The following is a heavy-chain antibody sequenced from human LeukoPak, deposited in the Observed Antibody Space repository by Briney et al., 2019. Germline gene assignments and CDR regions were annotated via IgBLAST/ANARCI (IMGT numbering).Heavy chain of an antibody. D-gene: IGHD3-10*01. CDR3: AKDSSYGSGSYGFDY. CDR1: GFTFDDYA. V-gene: IGHV3-9*01. Sequence: GGSLRLSCAASGFTFDDYAMHWVRQAPGKGLEWVSGVSWNSGSIGYADSVKGRFTISRDNAKNSLYLQMNSLRAEDTALYYCAKDSSYGSGSYGFDYWGQGTLVTVSS. J-gene: IGHJ4*02. CDR2: VSWNSGSI.